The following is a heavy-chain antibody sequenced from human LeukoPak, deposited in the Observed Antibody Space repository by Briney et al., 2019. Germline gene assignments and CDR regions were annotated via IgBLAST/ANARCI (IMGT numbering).Heavy chain of an antibody. J-gene: IGHJ3*02. D-gene: IGHD4-23*01. CDR2: INPNSGGT. CDR1: GYTFTGYY. V-gene: IGHV1-2*02. Sequence: ASVKVSCKASGYTFTGYYMHWVRQAPGQGLEWMGWINPNSGGTNYAQKFQGRVTMTRDTSISTAYMELSRLRSDDTAVYYCARYGGRYPPDASDIWGRGTMVTVSS. CDR3: ARYGGRYPPDASDI.